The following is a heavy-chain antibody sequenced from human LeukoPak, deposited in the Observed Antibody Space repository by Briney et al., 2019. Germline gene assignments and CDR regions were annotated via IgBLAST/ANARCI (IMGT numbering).Heavy chain of an antibody. CDR3: ARSGTAMAVIFDY. CDR2: ISSSRRTI. V-gene: IGHV3-11*04. J-gene: IGHJ4*02. Sequence: LTLSCPASGLTFRDYYIRWIRQAPATPLEGASYISSSRRTIYYADSVEGRFTISRDNAKNSLYLQMNSLRAEDTAVYYCARSGTAMAVIFDYWGQGTLVTVSS. CDR1: GLTFRDYY. D-gene: IGHD5-18*01.